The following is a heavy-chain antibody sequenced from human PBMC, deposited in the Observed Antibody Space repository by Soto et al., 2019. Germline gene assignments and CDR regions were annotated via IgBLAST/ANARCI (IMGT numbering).Heavy chain of an antibody. CDR3: ATERKEYQLLFSSCWFDH. CDR1: GGSVSSSIYY. Sequence: PSETLSLTCTVSGGSVSSSIYYWSWIRQPPGKGLEWVANIYHSGSTNYNPSLKSRVTISVDTSKNQFSLKLSSVTAAETAVYYCATERKEYQLLFSSCWFDHWGQGTLVTVSS. V-gene: IGHV4-61*01. CDR2: IYHSGST. D-gene: IGHD2-2*01. J-gene: IGHJ5*02.